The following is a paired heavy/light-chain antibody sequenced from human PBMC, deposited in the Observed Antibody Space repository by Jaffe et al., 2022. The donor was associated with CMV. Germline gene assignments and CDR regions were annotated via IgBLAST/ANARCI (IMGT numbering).Light chain of an antibody. V-gene: IGLV3-21*04. CDR2: YDS. CDR1: NIGSKS. Sequence: SYVLTQPPSVSVAPGKTARITCGGNNIGSKSVHWYQQKPGQAPVLVIYYDSDRPSGIPERFSGSNSGNTATLTISRVEAGDEADYYCQVWDSSSDPWVFGGGTKLTVL. J-gene: IGLJ3*02. CDR3: QVWDSSSDPWV.
Heavy chain of an antibody. CDR3: ARGQITMVRGEGWDWFDP. CDR1: GFTFSDYY. Sequence: QVQLVESGGGLVKPGGSLRLSCAASGFTFSDYYMSWIRQAPGKGLEWVSYISSSGSTIYYADSVKGRFTISRDNAKNSLYLQMNSLRAEDTAVYYCARGQITMVRGEGWDWFDPWGQGTLVTVSS. V-gene: IGHV3-11*01. D-gene: IGHD3-10*01. CDR2: ISSSGSTI. J-gene: IGHJ5*02.